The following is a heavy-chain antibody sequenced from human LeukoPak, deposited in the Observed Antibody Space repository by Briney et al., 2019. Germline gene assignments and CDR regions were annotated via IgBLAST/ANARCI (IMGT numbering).Heavy chain of an antibody. CDR3: ARDPVQWLVPIHGTTYTLNWFDP. CDR2: INPNSGGT. V-gene: IGHV1-2*02. Sequence: ASVKVSCKAPGYTFTGYYMHWVRQAPEQGLEWMGWINPNSGGTNYAQKFQGRVTMTRDTSISTAYMELSRLRSDDTAVYYCARDPVQWLVPIHGTTYTLNWFDPWGQGTLVTVSS. D-gene: IGHD6-19*01. CDR1: GYTFTGYY. J-gene: IGHJ5*02.